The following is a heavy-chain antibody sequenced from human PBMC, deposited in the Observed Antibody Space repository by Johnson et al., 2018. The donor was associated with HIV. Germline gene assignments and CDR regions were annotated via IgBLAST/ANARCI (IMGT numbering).Heavy chain of an antibody. J-gene: IGHJ3*02. CDR3: ASEDMPDMGGAFDI. V-gene: IGHV3-20*04. CDR1: GFTFDDYG. CDR2: SNWNGGST. D-gene: IGHD2-15*01. Sequence: MQLVEPGGGLVQPGGSLRLSCAPSGFTFDDYGMSWLRQVPGKGLEPVSGSNWNGGSTGYADSVKGRFTISRDNAKNTLYLQMNSLRAEDTAVYYCASEDMPDMGGAFDIWGQGTMVIVSS.